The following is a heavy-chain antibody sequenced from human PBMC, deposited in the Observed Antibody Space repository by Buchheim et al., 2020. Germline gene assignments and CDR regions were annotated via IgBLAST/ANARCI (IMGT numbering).Heavy chain of an antibody. Sequence: QEQLVESGGGVVQPGRSLRLSCAASGFTFSSYGMHWVRQAPGKGLEWVAVISYDGSNKYYADSVKGRFTISRDNSKNTLYLQMNSLRVEDTAVYYCARDLSGNIGDYWGQGTL. CDR3: ARDLSGNIGDY. CDR1: GFTFSSYG. J-gene: IGHJ4*02. V-gene: IGHV3-30*03. CDR2: ISYDGSNK. D-gene: IGHD5-12*01.